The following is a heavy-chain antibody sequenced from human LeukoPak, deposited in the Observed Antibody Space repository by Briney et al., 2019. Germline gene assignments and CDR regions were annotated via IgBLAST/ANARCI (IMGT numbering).Heavy chain of an antibody. CDR2: ISYSGSTV. V-gene: IGHV3-48*03. Sequence: GGSLRLSCAASGFTFSSYEMNWVRQAPGKGLEWVSYISYSGSTVYYADSVKGRFTISRDNAKNSLYLQMNSLRAEDTAFYYCARDYYDSSGPWYFDLWGRGTLVTVSS. CDR3: ARDYYDSSGPWYFDL. CDR1: GFTFSSYE. D-gene: IGHD3-22*01. J-gene: IGHJ2*01.